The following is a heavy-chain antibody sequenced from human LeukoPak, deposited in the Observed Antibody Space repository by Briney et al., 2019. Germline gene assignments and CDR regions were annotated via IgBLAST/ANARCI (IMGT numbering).Heavy chain of an antibody. J-gene: IGHJ4*02. V-gene: IGHV3-74*01. CDR2: INTDGSVT. CDR3: TRSFGGSGDY. Sequence: GGSLRLSCAASGFTFSNYWMHWVRQASGKGLVWISRINTDGSVTDYADSVKGRFTISRDNAKNTLYLQMNSLITEDTALYYCTRSFGGSGDYWGQGTLVTVSS. CDR1: GFTFSNYW. D-gene: IGHD4-23*01.